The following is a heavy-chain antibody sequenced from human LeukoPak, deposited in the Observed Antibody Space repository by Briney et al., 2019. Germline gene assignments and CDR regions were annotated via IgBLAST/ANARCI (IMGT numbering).Heavy chain of an antibody. J-gene: IGHJ4*02. CDR1: GFTFSSYW. V-gene: IGHV3-7*01. Sequence: PGGSLRLSCAASGFTFSSYWMSWVRQAPGKGLEWVANIKQDGSEKYYVDSVKGRFTISRDNAKNSLYLQMNSLRAKDTAVYYCAREGGLDIVATTGYFDYWGQGTLVTVSS. D-gene: IGHD5-12*01. CDR2: IKQDGSEK. CDR3: AREGGLDIVATTGYFDY.